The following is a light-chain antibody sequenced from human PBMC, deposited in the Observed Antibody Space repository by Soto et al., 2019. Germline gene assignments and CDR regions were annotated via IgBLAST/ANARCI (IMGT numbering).Light chain of an antibody. CDR1: SSDVGSYNL. V-gene: IGLV2-23*02. CDR3: CLYAASSPMV. Sequence: QSALTQPASVSGSPGQSITISCTGTSSDVGSYNLVSWYQQHPGHAPKLIIYEVSKRPSGVSNRFSGSKSGKTACVTFSGLQTEDEPDYYCCLYAASSPMVFGGGTKLTVL. J-gene: IGLJ2*01. CDR2: EVS.